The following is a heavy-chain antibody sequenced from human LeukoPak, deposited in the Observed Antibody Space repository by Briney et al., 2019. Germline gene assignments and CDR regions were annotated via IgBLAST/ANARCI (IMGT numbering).Heavy chain of an antibody. D-gene: IGHD1-7*01. Sequence: GASVKVSCKASGYTFTSYWIGWVRQMPGKGLEWMGIIYPGDSDTRYSPSFQGQVTISADKSISTAYLQWSSLKASDTAMYYCARHELYSYFDYWGQGTLATVSS. CDR3: ARHELYSYFDY. CDR1: GYTFTSYW. CDR2: IYPGDSDT. J-gene: IGHJ4*02. V-gene: IGHV5-51*01.